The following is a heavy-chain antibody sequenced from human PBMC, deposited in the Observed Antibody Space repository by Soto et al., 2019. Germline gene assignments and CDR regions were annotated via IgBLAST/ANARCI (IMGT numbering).Heavy chain of an antibody. CDR3: AKGTQNNWFDP. V-gene: IGHV3-23*01. J-gene: IGHJ5*02. CDR2: ISGSADST. CDR1: GSTFTSYS. D-gene: IGHD2-15*01. Sequence: GALSLSCAASGSTFTSYSMNWVRQAPGKGLECVSGISGSADSTYYAATVKGRFTVSRAISKNTLFLQTNSLRAEDTAVYYCAKGTQNNWFDPWGQGTRGTVS.